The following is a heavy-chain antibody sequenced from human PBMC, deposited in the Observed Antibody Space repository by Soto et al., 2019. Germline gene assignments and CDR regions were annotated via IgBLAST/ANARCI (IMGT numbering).Heavy chain of an antibody. CDR3: ARDRDRYCSGGSFRDRGWFDP. CDR2: IIPIFGTA. V-gene: IGHV1-69*12. J-gene: IGHJ5*02. D-gene: IGHD2-15*01. CDR1: GGTFSSYA. Sequence: QVQLVQSGAEVKKPGSSVKVSCKASGGTFSSYAISWVRQAPGQGLEWMGGIIPIFGTANYAQKFQGRVKITADESTSTAYMELSSLRSEDTAVYYCARDRDRYCSGGSFRDRGWFDPWGQGTLVTVSS.